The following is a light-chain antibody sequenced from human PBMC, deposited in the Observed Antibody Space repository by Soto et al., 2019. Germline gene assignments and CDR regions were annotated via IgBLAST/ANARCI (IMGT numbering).Light chain of an antibody. CDR3: AARDDSLNGPV. V-gene: IGLV1-44*01. J-gene: IGLJ3*02. CDR2: SNN. Sequence: QSVLTQPPSASGTPGQRVTISCSGSSSNIGTNSVTWYLQVPGTAPKLLIYSNNQRPSGVPDRFSGSKSGTSASLAISGLQSEDEADYYCAARDDSLNGPVFGGGTKLTVL. CDR1: SSNIGTNS.